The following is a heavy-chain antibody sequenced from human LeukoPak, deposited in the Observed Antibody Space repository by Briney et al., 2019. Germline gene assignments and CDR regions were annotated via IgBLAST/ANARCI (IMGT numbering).Heavy chain of an antibody. D-gene: IGHD3-10*01. J-gene: IGHJ4*02. CDR3: ARLSGYYGSGSFGY. CDR2: IYHSGST. V-gene: IGHV4-30-2*01. CDR1: GGSISSGGYS. Sequence: SETLSLTCAVSGGSISSGGYSWSWIRQPPGKGLEWIGYIYHSGSTYYNPSLKSRVTISVDTSKNQFSLKLSSVTAADTAVYYCARLSGYYGSGSFGYWGQGTLVTVSS.